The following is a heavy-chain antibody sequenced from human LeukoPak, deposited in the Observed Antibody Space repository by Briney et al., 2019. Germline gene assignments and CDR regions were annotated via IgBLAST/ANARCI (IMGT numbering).Heavy chain of an antibody. Sequence: SVKVSCQASGGTFSSYAISWVRQAPGQGLEWMGRIIPILGIANYAQKFQGRVTITADKSTSTAYMELSSLRSEDTAVYYCARVTAEEGSDYWGQGTLVTVSS. V-gene: IGHV1-69*04. J-gene: IGHJ4*02. CDR1: GGTFSSYA. D-gene: IGHD1-14*01. CDR3: ARVTAEEGSDY. CDR2: IIPILGIA.